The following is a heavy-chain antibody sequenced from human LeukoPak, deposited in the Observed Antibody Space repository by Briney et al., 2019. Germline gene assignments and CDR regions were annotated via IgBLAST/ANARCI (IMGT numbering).Heavy chain of an antibody. V-gene: IGHV3-23*01. CDR1: GFTLSSYA. J-gene: IGHJ6*03. Sequence: GGSLRLSCAASGFTLSSYAMSWVRQAPGKGLEWVSAISGSGGSTYYADSVKGRFTISRDNSKNTLYLQMNSLKTEDTAVYYCTTAPAGYCSSTSCYNYYYMDVWGKGTTVTVSS. CDR3: TTAPAGYCSSTSCYNYYYMDV. D-gene: IGHD2-2*02. CDR2: ISGSGGST.